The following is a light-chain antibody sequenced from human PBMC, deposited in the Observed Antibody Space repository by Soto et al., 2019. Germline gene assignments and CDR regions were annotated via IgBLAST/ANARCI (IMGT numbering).Light chain of an antibody. CDR3: SSYAGSNNLV. CDR2: EVS. Sequence: QSVLTQPPSASGSPGQSVTISRTGTSSDVGGYNYVSWYQQHPGKAPKLMIYEVSKRPSGVPDRFSGSKSGNTASLTVSGLQAEDEADYYCSSYAGSNNLVFGTGTKVTVL. CDR1: SSDVGGYNY. J-gene: IGLJ1*01. V-gene: IGLV2-8*01.